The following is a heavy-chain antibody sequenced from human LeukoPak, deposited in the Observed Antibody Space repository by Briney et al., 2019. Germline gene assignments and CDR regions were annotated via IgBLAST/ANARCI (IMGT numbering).Heavy chain of an antibody. CDR2: INPNSGGT. J-gene: IGHJ5*02. CDR3: ARERKLRFLEWLPPYNWFDP. D-gene: IGHD3-3*01. V-gene: IGHV1-2*02. Sequence: ASVKVSCKASGYTFTGYYMHWVRQAPGQGLEWMGWINPNSGGTNYAQKFQGRVTMTRDTSISTAYMELSRLRTDDTAVYYCARERKLRFLEWLPPYNWFDPWGQGTLVTVSS. CDR1: GYTFTGYY.